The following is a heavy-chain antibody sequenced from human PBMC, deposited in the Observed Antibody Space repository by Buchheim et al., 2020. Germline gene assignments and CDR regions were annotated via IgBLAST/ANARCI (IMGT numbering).Heavy chain of an antibody. D-gene: IGHD3-22*01. CDR1: GFTFSSYG. CDR2: ISYDGSNK. CDR3: AKVHGYYDSSGYTPFDY. Sequence: QVQLVESGGGVVQPGRSLRLSCAASGFTFSSYGMHWVRQAPGKGLEWVAVISYDGSNKYYADSVKGRFTISRDNSKNKLYLQMNSLRAEDTAVYYCAKVHGYYDSSGYTPFDYWGQGTL. V-gene: IGHV3-30*18. J-gene: IGHJ4*02.